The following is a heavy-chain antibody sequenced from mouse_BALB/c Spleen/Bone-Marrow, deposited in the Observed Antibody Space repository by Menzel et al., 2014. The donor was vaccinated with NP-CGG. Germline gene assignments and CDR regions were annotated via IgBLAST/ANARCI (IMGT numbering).Heavy chain of an antibody. Sequence: VQLQQSGAELVKPGASVKLSCTASGFNIKDTYMHWVKQRPEQGLEWIGRIDSANGNTKYDPKFQGKATITADTSSNTXXXQLSSLTSEDTAVYYCALYYDYDVGYWGQGTTLTVSS. V-gene: IGHV14-3*02. D-gene: IGHD2-4*01. CDR2: IDSANGNT. CDR1: GFNIKDTY. CDR3: ALYYDYDVGY. J-gene: IGHJ2*01.